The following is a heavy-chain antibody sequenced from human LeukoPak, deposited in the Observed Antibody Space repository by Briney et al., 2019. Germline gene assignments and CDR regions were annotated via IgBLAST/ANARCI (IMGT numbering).Heavy chain of an antibody. V-gene: IGHV4-34*01. Sequence: SETLSLTCAVYGGSFSGYYWSWIRQPPGKGLEWIGEINHSGSTNYNPSLKSRVTISVDTSKNQFSLKLSSVTAADTAVYYCARANNWNYPSFDYWGQGTLVTVSS. D-gene: IGHD1-7*01. CDR1: GGSFSGYY. J-gene: IGHJ4*02. CDR2: INHSGST. CDR3: ARANNWNYPSFDY.